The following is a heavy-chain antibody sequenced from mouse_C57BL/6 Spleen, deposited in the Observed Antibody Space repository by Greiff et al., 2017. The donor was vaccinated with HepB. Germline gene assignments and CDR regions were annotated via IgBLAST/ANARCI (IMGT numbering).Heavy chain of an antibody. CDR3: ARGRVDGYYPNFDY. Sequence: EVKLVESGGGLVKPGGSLKLSCAASGFTFSDYGMHWVRQAPEKGLEWVAYISSGSSTIYYADTVKGRFTISRDNAKYTLFLQMTRRRSEDTAMYDCARGRVDGYYPNFDYWGQGTTLTVSS. CDR1: GFTFSDYG. J-gene: IGHJ2*01. CDR2: ISSGSSTI. D-gene: IGHD2-3*01. V-gene: IGHV5-17*01.